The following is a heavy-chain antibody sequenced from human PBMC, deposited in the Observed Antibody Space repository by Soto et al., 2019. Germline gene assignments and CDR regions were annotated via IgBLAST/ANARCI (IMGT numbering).Heavy chain of an antibody. CDR3: ASSCSLIAGLRAFDI. Sequence: QVQLQESGPGLVKPSGTLSLTCAVSSGSISSSNWWSWVRQPPGKGLEWIGEIYHSGSTNYNPSLKSRVTISVDKSKNQFSLKLSSVTAADTAVYYCASSCSLIAGLRAFDIWGQGTMVTVSS. V-gene: IGHV4-4*02. D-gene: IGHD3-10*02. CDR2: IYHSGST. CDR1: SGSISSSNW. J-gene: IGHJ3*02.